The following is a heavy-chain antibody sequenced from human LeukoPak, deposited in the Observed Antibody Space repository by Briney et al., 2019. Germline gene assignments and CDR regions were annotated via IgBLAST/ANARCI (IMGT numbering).Heavy chain of an antibody. J-gene: IGHJ4*02. V-gene: IGHV5-51*01. CDR2: IYPGDSDT. D-gene: IGHD5-12*01. CDR1: GYSFTSYW. Sequence: GESLRISCKGSGYSFTSYWIGWVRQMPGKGLEWMGIIYPGDSDTRYSPSSQGQVTISADKSISTAYLQWSSLKASDTAMYYCARPSGYSGFDLNFDYWGQGTLVTVSS. CDR3: ARPSGYSGFDLNFDY.